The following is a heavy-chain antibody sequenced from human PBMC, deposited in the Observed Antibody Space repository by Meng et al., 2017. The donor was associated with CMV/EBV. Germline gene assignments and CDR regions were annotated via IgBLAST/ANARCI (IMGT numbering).Heavy chain of an antibody. CDR1: GGSFSGYY. V-gene: IGHV4-34*01. CDR3: ARVGGDIVVVPALGYFDY. Sequence: LETLSLTCAVYGGSFSGYYWSWIRQPPGKGLEWIGEINHSGSTNYNPSLKSRVTISVDTSKNQFSLKLSSVTAADTAVYYCARVGGDIVVVPALGYFDYWGQGTLVTVSS. CDR2: INHSGST. J-gene: IGHJ4*02. D-gene: IGHD2-2*01.